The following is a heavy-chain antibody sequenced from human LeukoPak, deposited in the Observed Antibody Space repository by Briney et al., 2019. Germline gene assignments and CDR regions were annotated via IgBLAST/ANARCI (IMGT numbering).Heavy chain of an antibody. CDR3: ARVLTAAGLFSFDY. Sequence: ASETLSLTCTVPGGSISSYYWSWIRQPAGKGLEWIGRIYTSGSTNYNPSLKSRVTMSVDTSKNQFSLKLSSVTAADTAVYYCARVLTAAGLFSFDYWGQGTLVTVSS. V-gene: IGHV4-4*07. D-gene: IGHD6-25*01. CDR2: IYTSGST. J-gene: IGHJ4*02. CDR1: GGSISSYY.